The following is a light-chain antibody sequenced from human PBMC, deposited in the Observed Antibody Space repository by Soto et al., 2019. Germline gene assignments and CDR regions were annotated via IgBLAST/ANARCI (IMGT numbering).Light chain of an antibody. CDR2: EVT. J-gene: IGLJ1*01. V-gene: IGLV2-23*02. Sequence: QSALTQPASVSGSPGQSITISCTGTSSDVGSYNLVSWYQQHPGKAPKLMIFEVTKRPSGVSSRFSCSKSDNTASLTISGLETEDEADYYCCSFACSSADYVFGTGTKLTVL. CDR3: CSFACSSADYV. CDR1: SSDVGSYNL.